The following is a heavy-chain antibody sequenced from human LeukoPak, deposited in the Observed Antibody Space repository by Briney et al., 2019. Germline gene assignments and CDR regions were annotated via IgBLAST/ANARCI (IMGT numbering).Heavy chain of an antibody. V-gene: IGHV1-46*01. CDR3: ARPRVKQDYNSSGSSDS. J-gene: IGHJ4*02. CDR2: INPRSSST. D-gene: IGHD3-22*01. CDR1: GYTFTSYY. Sequence: ASVNVSYLASGYTFTSYYILWARQAPGQGLEWMGIINPRSSSTTYAQKFQGRVTMTRDTSTSTVYMEVRSLRSEDAAVYYCARPRVKQDYNSSGSSDSCGQGTLVIVSS.